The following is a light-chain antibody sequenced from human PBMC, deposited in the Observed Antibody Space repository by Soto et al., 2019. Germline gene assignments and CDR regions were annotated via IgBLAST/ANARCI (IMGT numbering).Light chain of an antibody. CDR1: SSDVGGYNY. J-gene: IGLJ1*01. CDR3: DSYTSCRAYV. CDR2: EVS. V-gene: IGLV2-14*01. Sequence: QSALTQPASVSGSPGQSITISCTGTSSDVGGYNYVSWYQQQAGKAPKLIIHEVSNRPSGVSNRFSGSKSGNTAPLTISGLQAEDEADYYCDSYTSCRAYVFGIGTKVTVL.